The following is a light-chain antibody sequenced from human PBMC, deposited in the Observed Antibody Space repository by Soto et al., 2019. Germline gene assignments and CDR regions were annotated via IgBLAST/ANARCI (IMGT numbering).Light chain of an antibody. CDR1: QRVSSY. CDR2: DAS. Sequence: EIVLTQSPATLSLSPGERATLSCRASQRVSSYLAWYQQKPGQASRLLIYDASNRATGIPARFSGSGSGTDFTLTISSQEPGDFAFYYCQQRSNWNTFGQWTRLEIK. V-gene: IGKV3-11*01. CDR3: QQRSNWNT. J-gene: IGKJ5*01.